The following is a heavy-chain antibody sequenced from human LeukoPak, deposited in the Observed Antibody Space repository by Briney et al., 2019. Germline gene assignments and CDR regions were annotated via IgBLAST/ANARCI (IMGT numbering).Heavy chain of an antibody. CDR3: ARDVAPYGSGNRAFDI. CDR1: GYTFTSYG. V-gene: IGHV1-18*01. J-gene: IGHJ3*02. D-gene: IGHD3-10*01. Sequence: ASVKVSCKASGYTFTSYGISWVRQAPGQGLEWMGWISAYNGNTNYAQKLQGRVTMTTDTSTSTAYMELRSLRSDDTAVYYCARDVAPYGSGNRAFDIWGQGTMVTVSS. CDR2: ISAYNGNT.